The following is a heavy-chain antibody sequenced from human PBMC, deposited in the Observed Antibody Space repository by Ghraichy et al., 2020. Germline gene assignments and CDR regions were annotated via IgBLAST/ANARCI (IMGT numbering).Heavy chain of an antibody. Sequence: ASVKVSCKTSGYTFINYDINWVRQAPGQGLEWMGRISAYNGNTNYAQKFQGRVTMTTDTSTSTAYMDLRSLRSDDTAVYYCARAPFQGIKARPGDYWGQGTLVTVSS. CDR2: ISAYNGNT. D-gene: IGHD6-6*01. V-gene: IGHV1-18*01. CDR1: GYTFINYD. J-gene: IGHJ4*02. CDR3: ARAPFQGIKARPGDY.